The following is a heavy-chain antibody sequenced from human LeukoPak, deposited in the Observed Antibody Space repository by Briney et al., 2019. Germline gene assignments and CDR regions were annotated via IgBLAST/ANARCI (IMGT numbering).Heavy chain of an antibody. CDR2: INPSGGST. V-gene: IGHV1-46*01. CDR3: ARDKRIAAAGTRFPYY. J-gene: IGHJ4*02. D-gene: IGHD6-13*01. Sequence: ASVKVSCKASGYTFTSYYTHWVRQAPGQGLEWMGIINPSGGSTSYAQKFQGRVTMTRDTSTSTVYMELSSLRSEDTAVYYCARDKRIAAAGTRFPYYWGQGTLVTVSS. CDR1: GYTFTSYY.